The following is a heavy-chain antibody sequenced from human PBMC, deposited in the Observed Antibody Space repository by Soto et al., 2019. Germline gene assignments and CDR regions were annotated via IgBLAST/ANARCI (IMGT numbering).Heavy chain of an antibody. Sequence: ASETLSLTCDVSGDSISTYYWSWIRQPPGKGLEWIGYVYYSGSTLYNPSLESRVTMSIDMSKKQVSLKLTSVIAAHTAVYYCARTRMIESWIDYWGHGTLVTVSS. CDR2: VYYSGST. CDR1: GDSISTYY. CDR3: ARTRMIESWIDY. J-gene: IGHJ4*01. V-gene: IGHV4-59*01. D-gene: IGHD2-21*01.